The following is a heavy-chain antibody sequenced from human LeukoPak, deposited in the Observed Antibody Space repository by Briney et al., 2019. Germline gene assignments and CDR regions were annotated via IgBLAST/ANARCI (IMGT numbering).Heavy chain of an antibody. CDR3: ARPSLNSGSYFDY. CDR2: IRYDGTNK. J-gene: IGHJ4*02. Sequence: PGGSLRLSCAASGFTFSGYAMHWVRQAPGKGLEWVTFIRYDGTNKYYADSVKGRFTISRDNARNSLYLQMNSLRAEDTAVYYCARPSLNSGSYFDYWGQGILVTVSS. D-gene: IGHD1-26*01. V-gene: IGHV3-30*02. CDR1: GFTFSGYA.